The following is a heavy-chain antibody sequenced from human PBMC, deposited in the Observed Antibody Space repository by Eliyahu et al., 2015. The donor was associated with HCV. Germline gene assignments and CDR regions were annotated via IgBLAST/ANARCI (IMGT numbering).Heavy chain of an antibody. D-gene: IGHD4-17*01. CDR3: ARLDATATYVDY. V-gene: IGHV5-51*01. CDR1: GXXFTSXW. Sequence: EVQLVQSGAEVKKPGESLXISCXGSGXXFTSXWVGWVRQMPGKGLEWMGIIXPGDSDTRYSPSFQGQVTISADKSITTAYLQWSSLKASDTAMFYCARLDATATYVDYWGQGTLVTVSS. CDR2: IXPGDSDT. J-gene: IGHJ4*02.